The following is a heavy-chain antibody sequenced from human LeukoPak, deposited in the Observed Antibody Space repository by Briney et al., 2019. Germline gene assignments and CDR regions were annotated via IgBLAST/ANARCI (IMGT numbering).Heavy chain of an antibody. Sequence: QPGGSLRLSCAASGFTFSNYWMHWVRQGPEKGLALVARISTDGSTTSYADSVKGRFTISRDNAKSTVYLQMNSLRAEDTAVYYCAKDNSPGWFGPWGQGTLVTVSS. V-gene: IGHV3-74*01. CDR1: GFTFSNYW. J-gene: IGHJ5*02. CDR2: ISTDGSTT. CDR3: AKDNSPGWFGP. D-gene: IGHD4-11*01.